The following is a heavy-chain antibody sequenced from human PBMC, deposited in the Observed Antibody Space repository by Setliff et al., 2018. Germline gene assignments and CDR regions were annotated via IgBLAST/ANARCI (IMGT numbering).Heavy chain of an antibody. J-gene: IGHJ4*02. D-gene: IGHD3-3*01. V-gene: IGHV4-39*07. CDR1: GGSISSGGYY. Sequence: SETLSLTCTVSGGSISSGGYYWTWIRQSPGRGLEWIGEINHSGITNYNPSLKSRLTIAVDTSKNEFSLILASVTAADTAVYYCARGGFFGYNADFWGQGALVTVSS. CDR2: INHSGIT. CDR3: ARGGFFGYNADF.